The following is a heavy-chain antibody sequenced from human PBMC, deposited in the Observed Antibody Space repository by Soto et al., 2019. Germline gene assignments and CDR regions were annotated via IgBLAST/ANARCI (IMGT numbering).Heavy chain of an antibody. CDR1: GYTFTSYG. J-gene: IGHJ4*02. CDR2: ISAYNGNT. CDR3: ARGGGNVWGSYRY. Sequence: QVQLVQSGAEVKKPGASVKVSCKASGYTFTSYGISWVRQAPGQGLEWMGWISAYNGNTNYAQKLKGRVTLTTARTTATAYRELRSLRSADTAVYYCARGGGNVWGSYRYWGQGTLVTVSS. D-gene: IGHD3-16*02. V-gene: IGHV1-18*01.